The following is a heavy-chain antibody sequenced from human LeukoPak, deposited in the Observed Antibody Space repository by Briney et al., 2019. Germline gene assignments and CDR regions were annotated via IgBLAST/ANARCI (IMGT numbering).Heavy chain of an antibody. V-gene: IGHV3-64D*06. J-gene: IGHJ4*02. Sequence: GGSLRLSCSASGFTFNRFYLHWVRQAPGKGLEFVSHISSNGATTYYADSVKGRFTISRDNSKNTLYLQMSSLRADDTAVYYCARVSCDYTTCKYPFDYWGQGTLVTVSS. D-gene: IGHD3-3*01. CDR1: GFTFNRFY. CDR3: ARVSCDYTTCKYPFDY. CDR2: ISSNGATT.